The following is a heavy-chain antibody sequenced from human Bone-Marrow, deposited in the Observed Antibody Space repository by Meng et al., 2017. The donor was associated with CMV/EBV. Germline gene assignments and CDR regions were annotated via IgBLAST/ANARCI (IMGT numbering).Heavy chain of an antibody. J-gene: IGHJ5*02. CDR2: ISAYNGNT. V-gene: IGHV1-18*01. CDR1: GYTFTSYG. Sequence: ASVKVSCKDSGYTFTSYGISWVRQAPGQGLEWMGWISAYNGNTNYAQKLQGRVTMTTDTSTSTAYMELRSLRSDDTAVYYCARDHCSSTSCYIGGWFDPWGQGTLVPVDS. D-gene: IGHD2-2*01. CDR3: ARDHCSSTSCYIGGWFDP.